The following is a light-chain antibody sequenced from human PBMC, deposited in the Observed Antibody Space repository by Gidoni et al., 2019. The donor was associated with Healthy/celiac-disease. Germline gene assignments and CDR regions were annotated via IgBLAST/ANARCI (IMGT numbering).Light chain of an antibody. CDR1: QGISSY. V-gene: IGKV1-9*01. J-gene: IGKJ3*01. Sequence: DIQLTQSPSFLSASVGDRVTITCRASQGISSYLAWYQHKPGKAPKLLIYAASTLQSGVPSRFSGSGSGTEFTLTISSLQPEDFATYYCQQLNSYPLTFGPXTKVDIK. CDR2: AAS. CDR3: QQLNSYPLT.